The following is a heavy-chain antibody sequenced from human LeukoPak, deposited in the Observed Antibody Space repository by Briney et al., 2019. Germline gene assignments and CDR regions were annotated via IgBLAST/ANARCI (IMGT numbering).Heavy chain of an antibody. CDR1: GFTFSTYN. CDR2: ISSNGGGT. J-gene: IGHJ4*02. D-gene: IGHD3-10*01. V-gene: IGHV3-21*01. Sequence: PGGSLRLSCAASGFTFSTYNMNWVRQAPGKGLEWVSAISSNGGGTFYADSVKGRFTISRDNAKNSLYLQMNSLRAEDTAVYYCARDRGTMVRGVLDYWGQGTLVTVSS. CDR3: ARDRGTMVRGVLDY.